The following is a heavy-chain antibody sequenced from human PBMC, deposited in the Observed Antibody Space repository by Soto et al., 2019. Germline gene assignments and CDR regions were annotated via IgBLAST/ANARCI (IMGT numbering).Heavy chain of an antibody. CDR1: GFTFSSYA. D-gene: IGHD2-2*01. V-gene: IGHV3-23*01. J-gene: IGHJ3*02. CDR3: AKDLPPDIVVVPAALASFDI. Sequence: PGGSLRLSCAASGFTFSSYAMSWVRQAPGKGLEWVSAISGSGGSTYYADSVKGRFTISRDNSKNTLYLQMNSLRAEDTAVYYCAKDLPPDIVVVPAALASFDIWGQGTMVTVSS. CDR2: ISGSGGST.